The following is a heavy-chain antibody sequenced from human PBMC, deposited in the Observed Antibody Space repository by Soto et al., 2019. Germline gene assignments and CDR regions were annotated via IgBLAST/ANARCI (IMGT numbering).Heavy chain of an antibody. D-gene: IGHD2-15*01. V-gene: IGHV3-33*01. CDR2: IWYDGSNK. CDR3: ARAPGYCSGGSCSSYYYYYYGMDV. Sequence: GGSLRLSCAASGFTFSSYGMHWVRQAPGKGLEWVAVIWYDGSNKYYADSVKGRFTISRDNSKNTLYLQMNSLRAEDTAVYYCARAPGYCSGGSCSSYYYYYYGMDVWGQGTTVTVSS. CDR1: GFTFSSYG. J-gene: IGHJ6*02.